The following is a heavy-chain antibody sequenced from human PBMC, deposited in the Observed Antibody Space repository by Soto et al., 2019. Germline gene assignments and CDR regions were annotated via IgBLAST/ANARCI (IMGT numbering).Heavy chain of an antibody. D-gene: IGHD6-19*01. J-gene: IGHJ6*03. CDR1: GRSISSHY. CDR3: ARVRSSGWYANYYYYMDV. Sequence: SDTLSLTCTVSGRSISSHYWSWIRQPPGKGLEWIGYIYYSGSTNYNPSLKSRVTISVDTSKNQFSLKLSSVTAADTAVYYCARVRSSGWYANYYYYMDVWGKGTTVT. CDR2: IYYSGST. V-gene: IGHV4-59*11.